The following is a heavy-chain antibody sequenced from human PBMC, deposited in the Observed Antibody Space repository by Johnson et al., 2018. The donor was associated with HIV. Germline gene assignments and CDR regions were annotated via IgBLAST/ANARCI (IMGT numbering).Heavy chain of an antibody. V-gene: IGHV3-7*05. CDR2: INQDGSER. CDR3: ARKADAFDI. Sequence: VQLVESGGDLVQPGGSLRLSCSASGFTFSHYWMTWVRQAPGKGLEWVANINQDGSERYYVDSVTGRFTISRDNAKKSVYLQMNSLRAEDTAVYYCARKADAFDIWGQGTMITVSS. CDR1: GFTFSHYW. J-gene: IGHJ3*02.